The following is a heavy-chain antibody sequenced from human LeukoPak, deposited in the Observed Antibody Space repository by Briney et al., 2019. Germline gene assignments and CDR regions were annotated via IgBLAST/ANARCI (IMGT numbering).Heavy chain of an antibody. J-gene: IGHJ4*02. CDR1: GYTFTCYY. Sequence: GASVKVSCKASGYTFTCYYMHWGGQAPGQGREGRGRMNPNIVATTYAPQFQGRVTMTRDTSISTAYMELSRLRSDDTAVYYCARDSPGDYYDSSGFDYWGQGTLVTVSS. V-gene: IGHV1-2*06. CDR3: ARDSPGDYYDSSGFDY. D-gene: IGHD3-22*01. CDR2: MNPNIVAT.